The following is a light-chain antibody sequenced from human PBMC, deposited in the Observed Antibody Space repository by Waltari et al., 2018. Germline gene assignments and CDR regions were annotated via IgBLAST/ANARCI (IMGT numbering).Light chain of an antibody. Sequence: SSELTQGPAVSVALGQTVWITCQGDSPRNYYLICYQQKSGQAPILVIYDKSARPSGIPDRFSGSSSGNTASLTISGAQAEDEGDYYCSSRDSSGNVMFGGGTKVTVL. CDR3: SSRDSSGNVM. CDR1: SPRNYY. V-gene: IGLV3-19*01. J-gene: IGLJ3*02. CDR2: DKS.